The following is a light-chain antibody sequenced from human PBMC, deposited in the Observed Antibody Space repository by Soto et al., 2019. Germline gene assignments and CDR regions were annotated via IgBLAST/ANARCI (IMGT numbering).Light chain of an antibody. Sequence: EIVLTQSPASLSVSPGERATLSCRASQSIGSINIFLAWYQQKPGQSPRLLIYGASRRAPGIPGRFSGRGSGTDFTLAISRLEPEDFAIYYCHHYGSSPRTFGPGTKIDIK. CDR3: HHYGSSPRT. V-gene: IGKV3-20*01. CDR2: GAS. J-gene: IGKJ3*01. CDR1: QSIGSINIF.